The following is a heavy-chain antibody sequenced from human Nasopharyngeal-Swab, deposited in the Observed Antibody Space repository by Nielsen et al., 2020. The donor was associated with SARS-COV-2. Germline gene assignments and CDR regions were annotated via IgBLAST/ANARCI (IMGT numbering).Heavy chain of an antibody. J-gene: IGHJ4*02. V-gene: IGHV1-69*01. CDR3: ASPPYCSGGSCHEPFDY. D-gene: IGHD2-15*01. CDR1: GGTFSSYA. Sequence: VKVSCKASGGTFSSYAISWVRQAPGQGLEWMGGIIPIFGTANYAQKFQGRVTITADESTSTAYMELSSLRSEDTAVYYCASPPYCSGGSCHEPFDYWGQGTLVTVSS. CDR2: IIPIFGTA.